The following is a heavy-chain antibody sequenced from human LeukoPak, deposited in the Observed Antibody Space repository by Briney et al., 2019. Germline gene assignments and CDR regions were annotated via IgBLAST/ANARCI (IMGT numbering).Heavy chain of an antibody. J-gene: IGHJ6*02. CDR3: AKLVDRVPYYYYGMDV. D-gene: IGHD2-15*01. CDR1: GFTFSSYA. Sequence: GGSLRLSCAASGFTFSSYAMSWVRQAPGKGLEWVSAISGSGGSTYYADSVKGRFTISRDNSKNTLYLQMNSLRAEDTAVYCCAKLVDRVPYYYYGMDVWGQGTTATVSS. CDR2: ISGSGGST. V-gene: IGHV3-23*01.